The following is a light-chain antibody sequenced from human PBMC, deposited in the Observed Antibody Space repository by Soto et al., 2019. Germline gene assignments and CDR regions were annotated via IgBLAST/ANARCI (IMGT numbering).Light chain of an antibody. CDR3: QQSHNPHRT. CDR1: QNIINY. J-gene: IGKJ1*01. V-gene: IGKV1-39*01. CDR2: AAS. Sequence: DIQMTQSPSSLSASVGDRVTITCRASQNIINYLNWYQQKPGKAPNLLIYAASSLQSGVPSRFSGSGSATDFTLTISSLQPEDFATYYCQQSHNPHRTFGQGTKVEIK.